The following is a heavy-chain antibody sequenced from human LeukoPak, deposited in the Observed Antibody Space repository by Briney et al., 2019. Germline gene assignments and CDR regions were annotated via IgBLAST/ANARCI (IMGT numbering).Heavy chain of an antibody. D-gene: IGHD4-17*01. J-gene: IGHJ4*02. V-gene: IGHV1-2*02. CDR1: GYTFTAYY. CDR2: INPNSGGT. Sequence: ASVKVSCKASGYTFTAYYIHWVRQAPGQGLEWMGWINPNSGGTNYAQKFQGRVTMTRDTSISIAYMDLSRLTSDDTAMYYCARALGDYGNNRVYYFDYWGQGTLVTVSS. CDR3: ARALGDYGNNRVYYFDY.